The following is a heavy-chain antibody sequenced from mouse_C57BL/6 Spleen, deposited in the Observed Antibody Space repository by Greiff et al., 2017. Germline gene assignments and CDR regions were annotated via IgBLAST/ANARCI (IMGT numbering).Heavy chain of an antibody. CDR1: GYAFSSSW. Sequence: QVQLKESGPELVKPGASVKISCKASGYAFSSSWMNWVKQRPGKGLEWIGRIYPGDGDTNYNGKFKGKATLTADKSSSTAYMQLSSLTSEDSAVYFCASDWDGAWFAYWGQGTLVTVSA. CDR2: IYPGDGDT. J-gene: IGHJ3*01. V-gene: IGHV1-82*01. CDR3: ASDWDGAWFAY. D-gene: IGHD4-1*01.